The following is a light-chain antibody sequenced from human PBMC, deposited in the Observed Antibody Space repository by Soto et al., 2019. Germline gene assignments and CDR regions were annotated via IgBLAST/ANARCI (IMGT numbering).Light chain of an antibody. CDR2: GAS. V-gene: IGKV3-15*01. CDR3: HHYNNWPKT. Sequence: EIVMTQSTATLSVSPGERATLSCRASQSVSSNLAWYQQKPGQAPRLLIFGASTRATDIPARFSGSGSGTEFTLTISSLQSEDFAIYYCHHYNNWPKTFGQGTKVEIK. CDR1: QSVSSN. J-gene: IGKJ1*01.